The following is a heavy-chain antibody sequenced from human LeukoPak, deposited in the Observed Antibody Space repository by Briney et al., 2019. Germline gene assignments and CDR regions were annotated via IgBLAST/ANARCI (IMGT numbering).Heavy chain of an antibody. V-gene: IGHV3-7*03. CDR1: GFTFSSYA. Sequence: GGSLRLSCAASGFTFSSYAMSWVRQAPGKGLEWVANIKQDGSEKYYVDSVKGRFTISRDNAKNSLYLQMNSLRAEDTAVYYCGPDYDYYDSSGYHTYWGQGTLVTVSS. J-gene: IGHJ4*02. D-gene: IGHD3-22*01. CDR2: IKQDGSEK. CDR3: GPDYDYYDSSGYHTY.